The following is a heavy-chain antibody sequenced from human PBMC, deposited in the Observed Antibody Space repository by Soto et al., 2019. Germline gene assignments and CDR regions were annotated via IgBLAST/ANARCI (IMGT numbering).Heavy chain of an antibody. D-gene: IGHD3-10*01. Sequence: QVQLVQSGAEVKKPGSSVKVSCKASGGTFSSYAISWVRQAPGHGLEWMGGIIPIFGTANYAQKFQGRVTVTADESTSTAYMELSSLRSEDTAVYYCAGGENGSGSYVYYYYGMDVWGQGTTVTVSS. CDR1: GGTFSSYA. CDR2: IIPIFGTA. CDR3: AGGENGSGSYVYYYYGMDV. J-gene: IGHJ6*02. V-gene: IGHV1-69*01.